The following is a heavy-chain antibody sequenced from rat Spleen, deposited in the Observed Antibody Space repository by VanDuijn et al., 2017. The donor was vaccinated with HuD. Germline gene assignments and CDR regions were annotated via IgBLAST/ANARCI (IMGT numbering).Heavy chain of an antibody. CDR1: GFTFSDYY. V-gene: IGHV5-25*01. Sequence: EVQLMESGGGLVQPGRSMKLSCAASGFTFSDYYMAWVRQAPTKGLEWVAYISTGGSHTYYPDSVKGRFTVSRDNAKSTLFLQMDSLRSEDTATYYCSREGLYGNFFDYCGQGVMVTVSS. J-gene: IGHJ2*01. CDR3: SREGLYGNFFDY. D-gene: IGHD1-11*01. CDR2: ISTGGSHT.